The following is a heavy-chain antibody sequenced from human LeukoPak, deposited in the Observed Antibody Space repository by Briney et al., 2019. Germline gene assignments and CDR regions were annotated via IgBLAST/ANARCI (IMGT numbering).Heavy chain of an antibody. CDR1: GYSFSNYW. J-gene: IGHJ4*02. V-gene: IGHV5-51*01. CDR2: IYPSDSDT. D-gene: IGHD2-2*01. Sequence: GESLKISCKSSGYSFSNYWIGWVRQMPGKGLEWMGIIYPSDSDTRYSPSFQGQVTISADKSISTAFLQWSSLKASDTAMYYCARGDCSSNSCADFGYWGQGTLVTVSS. CDR3: ARGDCSSNSCADFGY.